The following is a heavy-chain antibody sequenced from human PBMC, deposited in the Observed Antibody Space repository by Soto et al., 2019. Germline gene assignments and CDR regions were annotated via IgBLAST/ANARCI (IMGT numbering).Heavy chain of an antibody. D-gene: IGHD2-21*02. V-gene: IGHV1-69*13. J-gene: IGHJ4*02. CDR1: GGTFSSYA. Sequence: SVKVSCKASGGTFSSYAISWVRQAPGQGLEWMGGIIPIFGTANYAQKFQGRVTITADESTSTAYMELSSLRSEDTAVYYCASGKGGGRCGGDCYPFDYWGQGTLVTVSS. CDR3: ASGKGGGRCGGDCYPFDY. CDR2: IIPIFGTA.